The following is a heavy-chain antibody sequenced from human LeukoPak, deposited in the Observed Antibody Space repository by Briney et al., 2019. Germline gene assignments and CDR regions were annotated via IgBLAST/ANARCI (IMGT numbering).Heavy chain of an antibody. V-gene: IGHV3-23*01. CDR3: AKRGYYDSSGFSPLTY. CDR2: ISESGDRT. CDR1: GFTFNDYA. Sequence: GGSLRLSCAASGFTFNDYAMNWVRQSPGKGLEWVSGISESGDRTSSADSVKGRFTISRDNSRNILYPQMNSLRAEDTAVYYCAKRGYYDSSGFSPLTYWGQGTLVTVSS. D-gene: IGHD3-22*01. J-gene: IGHJ4*02.